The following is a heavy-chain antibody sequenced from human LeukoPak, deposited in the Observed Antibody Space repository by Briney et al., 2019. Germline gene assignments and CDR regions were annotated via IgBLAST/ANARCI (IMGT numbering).Heavy chain of an antibody. D-gene: IGHD5-18*01. CDR2: INHSGST. V-gene: IGHV4-34*01. Sequence: SETLSLTCAVSGGSINNYYWSWIRQPPGKGLEWIGEINHSGSTNYNPSLKSRVTISVDTSKNQFSLKLSSVTAADTAVYYCARGRYSYGYNWFDPWGQGTLVTVSS. J-gene: IGHJ5*02. CDR1: GGSINNYY. CDR3: ARGRYSYGYNWFDP.